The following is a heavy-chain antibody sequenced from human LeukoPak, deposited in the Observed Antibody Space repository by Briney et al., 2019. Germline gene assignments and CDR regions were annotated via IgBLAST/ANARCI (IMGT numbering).Heavy chain of an antibody. V-gene: IGHV3-21*01. CDR1: GFTFSSYD. CDR2: ISSRSTSI. CDR3: ARDYIAYDPLDY. D-gene: IGHD3-3*01. Sequence: PGGSLRLSCAASGFTFSSYDMNWVRQAPGKGLEWVSSISSRSTSIYYADSVKGRFTISRDNAKNSLYLQMNSLRAEDTAVYWCARDYIAYDPLDYWGQGTLVTVSS. J-gene: IGHJ4*02.